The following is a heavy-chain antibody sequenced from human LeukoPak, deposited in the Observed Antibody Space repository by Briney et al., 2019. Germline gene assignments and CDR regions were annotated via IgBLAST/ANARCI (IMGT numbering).Heavy chain of an antibody. J-gene: IGHJ4*02. Sequence: GGSLRLSCAASGFTFSSYSMNWVRQAPGKGLEWVSSISSSSSYIYYADSVKGRFTISRDNAKNSLYLQINSLRVEDTAVYYCARDLGGIAADGTAYWGQGTLVIVSS. CDR3: ARDLGGIAADGTAY. D-gene: IGHD6-13*01. CDR1: GFTFSSYS. V-gene: IGHV3-21*01. CDR2: ISSSSSYI.